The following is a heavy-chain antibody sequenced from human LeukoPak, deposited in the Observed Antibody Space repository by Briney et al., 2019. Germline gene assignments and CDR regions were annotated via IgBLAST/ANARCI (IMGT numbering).Heavy chain of an antibody. CDR2: INHSGST. CDR3: ARVRGLRPGFDY. Sequence: SETLSLTCTVSGGSISSANYYWAWIRQPPGKGLEWIGEINHSGSTNYNPPLKSRVTISVDTSKNQFSLKLSSVTAADTAVYYCARVRGLRPGFDYWGQGTLVTVSS. CDR1: GGSISSANYY. J-gene: IGHJ4*02. V-gene: IGHV4-39*07.